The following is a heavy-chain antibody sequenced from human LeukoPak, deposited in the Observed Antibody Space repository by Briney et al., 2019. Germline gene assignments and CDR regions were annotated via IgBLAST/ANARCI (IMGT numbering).Heavy chain of an antibody. V-gene: IGHV3-23*01. CDR2: INGSGGST. Sequence: GGSLTLSCAASGFTFSSYAMSWVRQAPGQGLEWVSAINGSGGSTYYADSVKGRFTISRDNSKNTLYLQMNSRTAEDTAVYYCAKDQGPSDAFDISGQGTMVTVSS. J-gene: IGHJ3*02. CDR3: AKDQGPSDAFDI. CDR1: GFTFSSYA.